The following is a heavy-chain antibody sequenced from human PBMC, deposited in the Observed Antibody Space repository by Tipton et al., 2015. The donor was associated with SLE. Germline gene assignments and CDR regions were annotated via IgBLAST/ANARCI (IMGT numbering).Heavy chain of an antibody. J-gene: IGHJ3*02. Sequence: TLSLTCTVSGGSISSYYWSWIRQPPGKELEWIGYIYYSGSTNYNPSLKSRVTISVDTSKNQFSLKLSSVTAADTAVYYCARDGGVGATRGAFDIWGQGTMVTVSS. V-gene: IGHV4-59*01. CDR1: GGSISSYY. CDR2: IYYSGST. CDR3: ARDGGVGATRGAFDI. D-gene: IGHD1-26*01.